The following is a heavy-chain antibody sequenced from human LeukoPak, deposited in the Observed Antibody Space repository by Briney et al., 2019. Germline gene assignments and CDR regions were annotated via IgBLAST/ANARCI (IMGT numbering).Heavy chain of an antibody. CDR2: IYYSGST. D-gene: IGHD3-22*01. Sequence: SETLSLTCTVSGGSISSYYWSWIRQPPGKGLEWIGYIYYSGSTNYNPSLKSRVTISVDTSKNQFSLKLSSVTAADTAVYYCAGSYYDDSSGYYLDAFDIWGQGTMVTVSS. CDR3: AGSYYDDSSGYYLDAFDI. V-gene: IGHV4-59*01. J-gene: IGHJ3*02. CDR1: GGSISSYY.